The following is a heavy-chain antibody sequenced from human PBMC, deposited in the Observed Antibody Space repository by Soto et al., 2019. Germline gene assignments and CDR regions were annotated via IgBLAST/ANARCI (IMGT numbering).Heavy chain of an antibody. CDR3: AKGSLIPGY. Sequence: PGGSLRLSCAGSGFTFTSVAMTWVRQAPGKGLEWVSCISRSGNGTYYADSVRGRFTLSRDNSKNTLYLQMNSLRAEDTAIYYCAKGSLIPGYWGPGTLVTVSS. V-gene: IGHV3-23*01. CDR1: GFTFTSVA. CDR2: ISRSGNGT. J-gene: IGHJ4*02.